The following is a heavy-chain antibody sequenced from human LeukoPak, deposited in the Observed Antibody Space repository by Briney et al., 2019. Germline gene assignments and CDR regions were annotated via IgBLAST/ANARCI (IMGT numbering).Heavy chain of an antibody. CDR1: GFIFSSYA. V-gene: IGHV3-23*01. CDR2: MSGSGDNT. J-gene: IGHJ4*02. Sequence: GGSLKLSCAPSGFIFSSYAMSWVRHAPGKGLEWVSSMSGSGDNTYYAASVTGRFTISRDTSKNTLFQQMTSLRSEDPALFYCAKRSVYTTGWFFDFWGQGTLVTLSS. CDR3: AKRSVYTTGWFFDF. D-gene: IGHD6-19*01.